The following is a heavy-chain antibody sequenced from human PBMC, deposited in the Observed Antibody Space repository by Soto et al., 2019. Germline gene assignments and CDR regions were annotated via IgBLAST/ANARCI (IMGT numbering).Heavy chain of an antibody. J-gene: IGHJ6*02. V-gene: IGHV1-69*06. CDR1: GGTFSSYA. CDR3: ARGGYSSTWSNLLDRSGLDV. Sequence: QVQLVQSGAEAKKPVSSVKVSCKPSGGTFSSYAISWVRQAPGQGLEWMGGIVPLFRTTNYAQKFQGRVTITADTSTYTVYRELSGLRYGDTAVYYCARGGYSSTWSNLLDRSGLDVWGQVTTVTVSS. D-gene: IGHD6-13*01. CDR2: IVPLFRTT.